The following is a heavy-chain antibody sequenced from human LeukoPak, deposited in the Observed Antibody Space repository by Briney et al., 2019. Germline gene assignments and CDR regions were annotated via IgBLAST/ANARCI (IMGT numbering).Heavy chain of an antibody. CDR1: GGSISSYY. V-gene: IGHV4-4*07. Sequence: SETLSLTCTVSGGSISSYYWSWIRQPAGKGLEWIGRIYTSGSTNYNPSLKSRVTMSVDTSKNQFSLKLSSVTAADTAVYYCAREAVAVIGGSYLNYYYYMDVWGKGTAVTVSS. CDR2: IYTSGST. D-gene: IGHD1-26*01. CDR3: AREAVAVIGGSYLNYYYYMDV. J-gene: IGHJ6*03.